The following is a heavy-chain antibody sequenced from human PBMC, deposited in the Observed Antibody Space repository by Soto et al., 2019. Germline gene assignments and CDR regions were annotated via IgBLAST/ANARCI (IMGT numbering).Heavy chain of an antibody. V-gene: IGHV1-18*01. Sequence: QVQLVQSGGEVKKPGASVKVSCKASGYTFTNYGISWVRQAPGQGSEWMGWINVYNGNTTYAQKVQGRVTMTTDTSTSTAYMELRSLRSDDTAVYYCARGVGSGSYYNQYNWFDPWGQGTMVTVAS. CDR2: INVYNGNT. J-gene: IGHJ5*02. D-gene: IGHD3-10*01. CDR1: GYTFTNYG. CDR3: ARGVGSGSYYNQYNWFDP.